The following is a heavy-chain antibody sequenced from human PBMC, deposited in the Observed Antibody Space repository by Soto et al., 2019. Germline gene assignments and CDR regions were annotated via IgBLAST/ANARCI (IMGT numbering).Heavy chain of an antibody. CDR3: ARMATFGSLNWFDP. CDR2: INAGSGNT. J-gene: IGHJ5*02. D-gene: IGHD3-16*01. Sequence: ASVKVSCKAAGYTFTSDASHWVSQDPGQRLEWMGWINAGSGNTKYSQKFQGRVTMTRDISTATAYMELSSLRSDDTATYYCARMATFGSLNWFDPWGQGTLVTVSS. V-gene: IGHV1-3*01. CDR1: GYTFTSDA.